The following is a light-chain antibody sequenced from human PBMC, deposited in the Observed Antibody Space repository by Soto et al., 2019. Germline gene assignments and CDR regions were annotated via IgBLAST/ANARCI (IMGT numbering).Light chain of an antibody. CDR1: SSDVGIYNY. J-gene: IGLJ2*01. Sequence: QSALTQPRSVSGSPGQSVAISCTGTSSDVGIYNYVSWYQQHPGKAPKVIISAVTVRPSGVPDRFSGSKSGNTASLTISGLQAEDEADYCCCSYAGSHTWLFVGGTKLTVL. CDR3: CSYAGSHTWL. V-gene: IGLV2-11*01. CDR2: AVT.